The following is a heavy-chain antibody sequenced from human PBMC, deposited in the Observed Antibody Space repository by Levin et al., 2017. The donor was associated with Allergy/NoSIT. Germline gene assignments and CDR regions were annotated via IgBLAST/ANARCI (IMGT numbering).Heavy chain of an antibody. CDR3: ARIPPYGDYGHVLDI. Sequence: PSETLSLTCTVSGGSISNYYWSWIRQPPGKGLEWIAYIYYSGTANYNPSLKSRVTISVDTSKNQFSLKLSSVTAADTAVYYCARIPPYGDYGHVLDIWGQGTMVTVSS. CDR2: IYYSGTA. V-gene: IGHV4-59*08. D-gene: IGHD4-17*01. CDR1: GGSISNYY. J-gene: IGHJ3*02.